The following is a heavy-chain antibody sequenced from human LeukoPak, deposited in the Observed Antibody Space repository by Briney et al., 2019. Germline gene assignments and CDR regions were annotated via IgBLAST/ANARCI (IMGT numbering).Heavy chain of an antibody. V-gene: IGHV3-48*01. D-gene: IGHD2-2*01. CDR3: ALSGASPLNQQAAGLPPI. CDR2: ISSSSSVI. CDR1: GFTFSFYS. Sequence: GGSLRLSCAASGFTFSFYSMNWVRKTPGKGLEWVSFISSSSSVIYYADSVKGRFTISRDNSKNSLYLHMNSLRAEDTAVYYCALSGASPLNQQAAGLPPIWGQGTLVTVSS. J-gene: IGHJ4*02.